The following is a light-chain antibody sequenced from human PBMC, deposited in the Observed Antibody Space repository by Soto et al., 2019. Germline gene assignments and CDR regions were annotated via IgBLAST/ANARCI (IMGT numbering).Light chain of an antibody. Sequence: SHELSQPPSVSGAPGQTARISCGLANFELKRLHWYQQRPGQALILVVYDNNERASGVPDRLTVSIPAHMAILSIIRIVAGDEGDYYCQVLESFSDHPYVFGAGTKVTVL. CDR2: DNN. CDR1: NFELKR. J-gene: IGLJ1*01. V-gene: IGLV3-21*02. CDR3: QVLESFSDHPYV.